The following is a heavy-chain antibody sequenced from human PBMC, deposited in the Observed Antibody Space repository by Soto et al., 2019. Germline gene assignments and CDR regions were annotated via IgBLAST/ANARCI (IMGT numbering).Heavy chain of an antibody. D-gene: IGHD3-16*02. CDR3: XXXXXXXXGSYRYFDY. CDR1: GFSLSTTHMG. Sequence: QITLKESGPTLVKPTQTLTLTCTFSGFSLSTTHMGVGWIRQPPGKALEWLTHIYWDDDKRYSPSLKSRLTITKDTSXNXVXXXXXXXXXXXXXXXXXXXXXXXXXGSYRYFDYWGQGTLVTVSS. CDR2: IYWDDDK. J-gene: IGHJ4*02. V-gene: IGHV2-5*02.